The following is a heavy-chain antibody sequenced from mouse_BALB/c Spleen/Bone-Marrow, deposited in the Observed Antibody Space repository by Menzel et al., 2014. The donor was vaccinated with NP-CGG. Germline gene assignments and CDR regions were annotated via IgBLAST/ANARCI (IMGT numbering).Heavy chain of an antibody. CDR3: ARHREVRPFTS. Sequence: EVQLVESGGGLVKPGGSLKLSCAASGFTSSSYAMSWVRQTPEKRLEWVATISSGGSYTYYPDSVKGRFTISRDNAKNTLYLQMSGLRSEDTAMYYCARHREVRPFTSWGQGSLVTVSA. D-gene: IGHD2-14*01. CDR2: ISSGGSYT. CDR1: GFTSSSYA. V-gene: IGHV5-9-3*01. J-gene: IGHJ3*01.